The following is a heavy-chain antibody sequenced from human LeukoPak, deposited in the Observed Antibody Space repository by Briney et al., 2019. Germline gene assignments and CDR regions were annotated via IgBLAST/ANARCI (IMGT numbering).Heavy chain of an antibody. Sequence: SVKVSCKASGGTFSSYAISWVRQAPGQGLEWMGGIIPIFGTANYAQKFQGRVTITADKSTSTAYMELSSLRSEDTAVYYCARDLEYSPRVGAYFDYWGQGTLVTVSS. CDR1: GGTFSSYA. D-gene: IGHD6-6*01. V-gene: IGHV1-69*06. CDR2: IIPIFGTA. J-gene: IGHJ4*02. CDR3: ARDLEYSPRVGAYFDY.